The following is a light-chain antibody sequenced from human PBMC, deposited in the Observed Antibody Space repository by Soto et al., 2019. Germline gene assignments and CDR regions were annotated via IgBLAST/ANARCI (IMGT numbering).Light chain of an antibody. J-gene: IGKJ1*01. V-gene: IGKV3-20*01. CDR2: GAS. CDR3: QQYGSSPRT. CDR1: QSVSSSY. Sequence: EIVLTQSPVTLSLSPWERATLSCRASQSVSSSYLAWYQQKPGQAPRLLIYGASSRATGIPARFSGSGSGTDFTLTISRLEPEDFAVYYCQQYGSSPRTFGQGTKVDIK.